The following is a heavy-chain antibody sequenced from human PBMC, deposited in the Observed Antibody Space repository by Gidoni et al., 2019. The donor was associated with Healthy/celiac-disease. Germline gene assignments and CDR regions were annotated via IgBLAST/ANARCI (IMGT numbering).Heavy chain of an antibody. V-gene: IGHV3-13*01. CDR2: IGTAGDT. CDR1: GFPFSSYD. D-gene: IGHD3-22*01. Sequence: EVQLVESGGGLVQPGGSLRLSCAASGFPFSSYDMHWVRQATGKGLEWVSAIGTAGDTYYPGSVKGRFTISRENAKNSLYLQMNSLRAGDTAVYYCARAHFFVSSGSKTYYYYGMDVWGQGTTVTVSS. CDR3: ARAHFFVSSGSKTYYYYGMDV. J-gene: IGHJ6*02.